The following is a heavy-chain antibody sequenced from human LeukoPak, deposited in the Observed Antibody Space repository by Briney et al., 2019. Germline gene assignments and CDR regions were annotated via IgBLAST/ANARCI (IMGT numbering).Heavy chain of an antibody. CDR2: INQDGSEK. V-gene: IGHV3-7*01. J-gene: IGHJ3*02. CDR1: GFTFSNYW. CDR3: ARYCSSTNCHDAFDI. Sequence: GGSLRLSCAASGFTFSNYWMSWVRQATGKGLEWVANINQDGSEKYYVDSVKGRFTISRDNAKNSLYLQMSSLRAEDTALYYCARYCSSTNCHDAFDIWGQGTMVTVSS. D-gene: IGHD2-2*01.